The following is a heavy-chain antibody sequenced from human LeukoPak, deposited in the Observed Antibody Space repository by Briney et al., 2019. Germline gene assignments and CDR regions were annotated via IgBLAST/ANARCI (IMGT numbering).Heavy chain of an antibody. J-gene: IGHJ4*02. CDR3: ARDPVDCTNGVCYRIWDY. V-gene: IGHV3-21*01. D-gene: IGHD2-8*01. CDR1: GFTFSSYS. CDR2: ISSSISYI. Sequence: GRSLRLSCAASGFTFSSYSMNSVRQAPRKGLGWVSSISSSISYIYYADSAKGRFTIPRDNPKNSLYLQMNSLRAEDTAVYYCARDPVDCTNGVCYRIWDYWGQGTLVTVCS.